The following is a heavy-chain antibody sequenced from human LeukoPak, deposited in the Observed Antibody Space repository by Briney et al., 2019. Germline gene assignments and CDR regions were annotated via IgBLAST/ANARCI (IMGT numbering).Heavy chain of an antibody. CDR2: INSDGSST. V-gene: IGHV3-74*01. Sequence: GSLLLSCAASGFTFRSYWMHRGRQAPGKGLGWVSPINSDGSSTSYADSVKGRFTISRDNAKNTLYLQMNSLRAEDTAVYYCARATDDAFDIWGQGTMVTVSS. J-gene: IGHJ3*02. CDR1: GFTFRSYW. CDR3: ARATDDAFDI.